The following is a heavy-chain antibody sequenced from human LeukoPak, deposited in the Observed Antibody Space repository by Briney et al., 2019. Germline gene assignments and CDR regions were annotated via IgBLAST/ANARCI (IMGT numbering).Heavy chain of an antibody. J-gene: IGHJ4*02. CDR2: IYSGGST. D-gene: IGHD4-23*01. CDR3: ARAPSAALRGYYFDY. CDR1: GSTVSSNY. V-gene: IGHV3-53*01. Sequence: GGSLRLSCAASGSTVSSNYMSWVRQAPGKGLEWVSVIYSGGSTYYADSVKGRFTISRDNSKNTLYLQMNSLRAEDTAVYYCARAPSAALRGYYFDYWGQGTLVTVSS.